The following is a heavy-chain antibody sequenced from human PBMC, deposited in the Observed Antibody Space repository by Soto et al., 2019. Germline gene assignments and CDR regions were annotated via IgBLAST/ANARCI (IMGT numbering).Heavy chain of an antibody. CDR2: IDWDDDK. V-gene: IGHV2-70*01. J-gene: IGHJ4*02. CDR1: GFSLSTSGMC. CDR3: ARTEYSSSPFDY. D-gene: IGHD6-6*01. Sequence: SGPTLVNPTRTRTLTCTFSGFSLSTSGMCVSWIRQPPGKALEWLALIDWDDDKYYSTSLKTRLTISKDTSKNQVVLTMTNMDPVDTATYYCARTEYSSSPFDYWGQGTLVTVSS.